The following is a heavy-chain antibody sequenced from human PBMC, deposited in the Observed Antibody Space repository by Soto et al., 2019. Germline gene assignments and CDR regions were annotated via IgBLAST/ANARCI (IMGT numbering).Heavy chain of an antibody. Sequence: YTFISYGIIWVRQAPGQGLEWMGWISAYSGNTNYAQKLQGRVTLTTDTSTSTAYMELRSLRSDDTAVYYCTRGYDRSASYFDYCGQGTLVTVSS. D-gene: IGHD3-22*01. CDR1: YTFISYG. V-gene: IGHV1-18*01. J-gene: IGHJ4*02. CDR2: ISAYSGNT. CDR3: TRGYDRSASYFDY.